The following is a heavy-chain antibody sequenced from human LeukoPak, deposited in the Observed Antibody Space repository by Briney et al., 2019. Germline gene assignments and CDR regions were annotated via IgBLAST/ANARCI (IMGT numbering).Heavy chain of an antibody. CDR1: GDSISSYY. J-gene: IGHJ6*03. CDR3: ARYMTTVTTGTHYYMDV. CDR2: IYYSGST. D-gene: IGHD4-17*01. V-gene: IGHV4-59*01. Sequence: KPSETLSLTCTVSGDSISSYYWTWIRQPPGKGLEWIGYIYYSGSTNYNPSLKSRVTISVDTSKNQFSLKLSSVAAADTAVYYCARYMTTVTTGTHYYMDVWGKGTTVTVSS.